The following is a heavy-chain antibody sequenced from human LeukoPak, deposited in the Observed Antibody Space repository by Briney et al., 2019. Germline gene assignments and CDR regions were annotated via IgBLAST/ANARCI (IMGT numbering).Heavy chain of an antibody. J-gene: IGHJ5*02. D-gene: IGHD2-2*01. CDR1: GYTFTSYD. CDR3: ARARRGSSSSRYWFDP. CDR2: MNPNSGNT. Sequence: GASVKVSCKASGYTFTSYDINWVRQATGQGLEWMGWMNPNSGNTGYAQKFQGRVTMTRNTPISTAYMELSSLRSEDTAVYYCARARRGSSSSRYWFDPWGQGTLVTVSS. V-gene: IGHV1-8*01.